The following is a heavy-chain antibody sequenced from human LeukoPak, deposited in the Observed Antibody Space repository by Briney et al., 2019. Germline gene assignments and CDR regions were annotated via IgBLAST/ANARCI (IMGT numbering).Heavy chain of an antibody. CDR3: ARDRAQRRAVALGPFDY. CDR2: ISYDGSNK. CDR1: GFTFSSYA. J-gene: IGHJ4*02. D-gene: IGHD6-19*01. Sequence: EGSLRLSCAASGFTFSSYAMHWVRQAPGKGLEWVAVISYDGSNKYYADSVKGRFTISGDNSKNTLYLQMNSLRAEDTAVYYCARDRAQRRAVALGPFDYWGQGTLVTVSS. V-gene: IGHV3-30-3*01.